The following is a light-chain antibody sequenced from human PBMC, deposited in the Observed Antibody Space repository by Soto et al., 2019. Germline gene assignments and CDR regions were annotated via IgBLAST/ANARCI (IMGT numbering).Light chain of an antibody. CDR3: QQTYSNPYT. J-gene: IGKJ2*01. CDR1: QRITTY. CDR2: TSG. Sequence: IQMTQSPSSLSASVGDRVTITCRESQRITTYLNWYQQKPGEAPKLLISTSGTLQRGVPSRFSGSGSWTDFTLTITALRPEDFATYCCQQTYSNPYTFGQGTKLEIK. V-gene: IGKV1-39*01.